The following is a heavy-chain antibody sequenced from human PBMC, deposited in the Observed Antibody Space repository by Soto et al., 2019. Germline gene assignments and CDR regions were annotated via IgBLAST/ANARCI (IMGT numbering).Heavy chain of an antibody. V-gene: IGHV1-18*01. CDR3: ARVTMIRGVMTGIDY. J-gene: IGHJ4*02. CDR1: GYTFKSYA. D-gene: IGHD3-10*01. CDR2: ISGYNGDT. Sequence: QVQLVQSGAEVKKPGASVKVSCKASGYTFKSYAISWVRQAPGQGLEWMGWISGYNGDTNYTQKLQGRVTMTTDTSTSTDYMELRSLRSDDTAMYYCARVTMIRGVMTGIDYWGQGTLVTVSS.